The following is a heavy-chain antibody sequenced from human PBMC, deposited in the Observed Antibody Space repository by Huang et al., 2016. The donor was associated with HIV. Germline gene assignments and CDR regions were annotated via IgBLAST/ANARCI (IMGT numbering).Heavy chain of an antibody. CDR2: ISGTGNTS. CDR3: AKVRGSGSFYNDN. V-gene: IGHV3-23*01. Sequence: EVQLLESGGGLVQPGGSLRLSCAASGFTFNSYAMSWFRQAPGKGLEWVSAISGTGNTSYYADSVKGRFTISRDNARNTLYLQLNSLRPDDTAIYYCAKVRGSGSFYNDNWGQGTLVTVSS. CDR1: GFTFNSYA. D-gene: IGHD3-10*01. J-gene: IGHJ4*02.